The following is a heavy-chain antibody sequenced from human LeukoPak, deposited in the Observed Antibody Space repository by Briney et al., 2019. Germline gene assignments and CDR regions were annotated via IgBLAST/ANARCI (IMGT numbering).Heavy chain of an antibody. CDR2: IYYSGST. CDR1: GGSISSYY. J-gene: IGHJ4*02. CDR3: ARGDFWSGYRLDY. D-gene: IGHD3-3*01. Sequence: SETLSLTCTVSGGSISSYYWSWIRQPPGRGREWIGYIYYSGSTNYNPSLKSRVTISVDTSKNQVSLKLSSVTAADTAVYYCARGDFWSGYRLDYWGQGTLVTVSS. V-gene: IGHV4-59*08.